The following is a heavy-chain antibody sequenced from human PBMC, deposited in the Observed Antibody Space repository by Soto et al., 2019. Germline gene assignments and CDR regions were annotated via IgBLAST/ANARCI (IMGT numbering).Heavy chain of an antibody. J-gene: IGHJ5*02. CDR1: GFTFSSYG. V-gene: IGHV3-30*18. D-gene: IGHD3-22*01. Sequence: GGSLRLSCAASGFTFSSYGMHWVRQAPGKGLEWVAVISYDGSNKYYADSVKGRFTISRDNSKNTLYLQMNSLRAEDTAVYYCAKDLFLAYYYDSSGYQRNWFDPWGQGTLVTVSS. CDR3: AKDLFLAYYYDSSGYQRNWFDP. CDR2: ISYDGSNK.